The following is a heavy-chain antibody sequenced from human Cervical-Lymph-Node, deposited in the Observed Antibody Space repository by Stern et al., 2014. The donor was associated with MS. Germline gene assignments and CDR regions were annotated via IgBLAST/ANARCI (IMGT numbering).Heavy chain of an antibody. CDR1: GFSFSDYY. CDR3: ARGYSSGWYAGSDY. V-gene: IGHV3-11*06. J-gene: IGHJ4*02. D-gene: IGHD6-19*01. CDR2: ISGNTSYT. Sequence: QVQLVESGGGLVKPGGSLRLSCAASGFSFSDYYMSWIRQAPGKGLEWVTYISGNTSYTKYADSVKGRFTISRDNTKNSLYLQMNSLSAEDTAVYYCARGYSSGWYAGSDYWGQGSLVTVSS.